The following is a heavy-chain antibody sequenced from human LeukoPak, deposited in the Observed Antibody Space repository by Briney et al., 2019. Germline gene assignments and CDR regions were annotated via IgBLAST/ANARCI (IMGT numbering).Heavy chain of an antibody. CDR2: ISGGGGST. J-gene: IGHJ4*02. CDR3: AKGGKWDVTPFDY. D-gene: IGHD1-26*01. V-gene: IGHV3-23*01. Sequence: GGSLRLSCAASGFTFTSYSMNWVRQAPGKGLEWVSTISGGGGSTYYADSVKGRFAISRDNSKNTLYLQVNSLRAEDTAVYYCAKGGKWDVTPFDYWGQGTLVTVSS. CDR1: GFTFTSYS.